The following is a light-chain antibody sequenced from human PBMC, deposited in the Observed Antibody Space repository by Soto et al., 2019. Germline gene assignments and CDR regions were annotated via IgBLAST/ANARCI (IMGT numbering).Light chain of an antibody. CDR1: QSVSSNY. CDR3: QQYGSSPWR. Sequence: EIMLTEGPGTLSVSPGETATLSCRTSQSVSSNYLAWYQQKPGQAPRLLIYGASSRATGIPDRFSGSGSGTDFTLTISRLEPEDFAVYYCQQYGSSPWRFGYGTMVDIK. CDR2: GAS. V-gene: IGKV3-20*01. J-gene: IGKJ1*01.